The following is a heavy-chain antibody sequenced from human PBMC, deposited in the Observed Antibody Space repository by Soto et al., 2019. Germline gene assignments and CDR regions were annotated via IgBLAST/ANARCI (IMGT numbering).Heavy chain of an antibody. CDR1: GGSISSYY. D-gene: IGHD3-3*01. Sequence: PSETLSLTCTVSGGSISSYYWSWIRQPPGKGLEWIGYIYYSGSTNYNPSLKSRVTISVDTSKNQFSLKLSSVTAADTAVYYCARYRSGSVHYFDYWGQGTRVTVSS. CDR2: IYYSGST. CDR3: ARYRSGSVHYFDY. V-gene: IGHV4-59*01. J-gene: IGHJ4*02.